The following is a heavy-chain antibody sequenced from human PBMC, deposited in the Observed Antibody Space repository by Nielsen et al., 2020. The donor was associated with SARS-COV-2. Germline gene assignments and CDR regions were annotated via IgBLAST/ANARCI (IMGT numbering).Heavy chain of an antibody. Sequence: GGSLRLSCAASGFTVSSNYMSWVRQAPGKGLEWVSVIYSGGSTYYADSVRGRFTISRDNSKNTLYLQMNSLRAEDTAVYYCARVDDYGDYGGIDYWGQGTLVTVSS. D-gene: IGHD4-17*01. CDR2: IYSGGST. CDR1: GFTVSSNY. V-gene: IGHV3-53*01. CDR3: ARVDDYGDYGGIDY. J-gene: IGHJ4*02.